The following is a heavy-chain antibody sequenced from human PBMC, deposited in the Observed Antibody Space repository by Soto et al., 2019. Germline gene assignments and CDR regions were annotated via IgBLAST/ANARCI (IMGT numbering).Heavy chain of an antibody. V-gene: IGHV3-30*18. CDR2: ISYDGSNK. CDR3: AKDVGRITMVRGVITSYYYGMDV. D-gene: IGHD3-10*01. Sequence: PGGSLRLSCAASGFTFSSYGMHWVRQAPGKGLEWVAVISYDGSNKYYADSVKGRFTISRDNSKNTLYLQMNSLRAEDTAVYYCAKDVGRITMVRGVITSYYYGMDVWGQGTTVTVSS. J-gene: IGHJ6*02. CDR1: GFTFSSYG.